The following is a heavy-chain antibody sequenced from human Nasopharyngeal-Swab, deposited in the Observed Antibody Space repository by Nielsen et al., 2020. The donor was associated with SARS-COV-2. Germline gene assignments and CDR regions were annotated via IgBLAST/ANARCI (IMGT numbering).Heavy chain of an antibody. CDR2: IGIAGDP. CDR3: ARGGRGSQYYMDV. D-gene: IGHD1-26*01. J-gene: IGHJ6*03. CDR1: GFTFSTYD. Sequence: GESLKISCVASGFTFSTYDMHWVRKVTGKGLEWVSAIGIAGDPYYAGSVKGRFTISRENAKNSLYLQMNSPRARDTAVYYCARGGRGSQYYMDVWGKGTTVTVSS. V-gene: IGHV3-13*05.